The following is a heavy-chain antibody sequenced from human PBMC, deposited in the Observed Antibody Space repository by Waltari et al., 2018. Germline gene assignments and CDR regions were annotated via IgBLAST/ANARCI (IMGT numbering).Heavy chain of an antibody. J-gene: IGHJ6*02. Sequence: EVQLLESGGGLVQPGGSLRLSCAASGFTFSSYAMSWVRQAPGKGLEWVSAISGSGSRTYYADSVKGRFTISRDNSKNTLYLQMNSLRAEDTAVYYCAKDPGYSSGWYEIVGMDVWGQGTTVTVSS. CDR1: GFTFSSYA. V-gene: IGHV3-23*01. CDR3: AKDPGYSSGWYEIVGMDV. D-gene: IGHD6-19*01. CDR2: ISGSGSRT.